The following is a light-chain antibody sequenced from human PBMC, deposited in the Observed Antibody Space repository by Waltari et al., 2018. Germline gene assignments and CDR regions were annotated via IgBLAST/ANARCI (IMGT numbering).Light chain of an antibody. CDR3: QQYNNWPPWT. J-gene: IGKJ1*01. Sequence: EIVMTQSPATLSVSPGERATLSCRASQSVSRHLAWNQLKPGQAPRLLNYGASTRATGIPGRFSGSGSGTEFTLTISSLQSEDFAVYYCQQYNNWPPWTFGQGTKVEIK. V-gene: IGKV3-15*01. CDR1: QSVSRH. CDR2: GAS.